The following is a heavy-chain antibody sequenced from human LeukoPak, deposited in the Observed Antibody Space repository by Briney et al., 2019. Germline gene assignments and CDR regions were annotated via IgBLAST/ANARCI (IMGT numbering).Heavy chain of an antibody. CDR3: ARWGSGQGFDF. J-gene: IGHJ4*02. D-gene: IGHD3-16*01. CDR1: GFTFSSYS. V-gene: IGHV3-21*01. CDR2: ISTSSAYI. Sequence: GGSLRLSCAASGFTFSSYSMTRVRQAPGKGLEWVSFISTSSAYIYYADSVRGRFTISRDNAKNSLSLQMNSLRAEDTAIYYCARWGSGQGFDFWGQGTLVTVSS.